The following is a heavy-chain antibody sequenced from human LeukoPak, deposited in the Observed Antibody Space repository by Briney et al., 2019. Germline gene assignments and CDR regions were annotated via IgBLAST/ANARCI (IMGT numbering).Heavy chain of an antibody. J-gene: IGHJ4*01. Sequence: GGSLRLSCVASGFDFNYYDMNWVRQAPGKGLEWVSSISSSSSYIYFADSTKGRFTISRDNANNSVFLQMSSLRPEDTAVYYCARRGGLSSGRGFDHWGHGTLVTVS. D-gene: IGHD3-16*01. CDR2: ISSSSSYI. CDR3: ARRGGLSSGRGFDH. V-gene: IGHV3-21*01. CDR1: GFDFNYYD.